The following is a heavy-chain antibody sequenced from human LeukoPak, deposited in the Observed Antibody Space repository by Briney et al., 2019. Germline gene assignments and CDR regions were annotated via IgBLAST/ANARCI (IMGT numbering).Heavy chain of an antibody. D-gene: IGHD3-22*01. CDR2: IYHSGST. V-gene: IGHV4-4*02. CDR1: GGSISSSNW. J-gene: IGHJ1*01. CDR3: ARASYDSSDYEYFQH. Sequence: PSETLSLTCAVSGGSISSSNWWSWVRQPPGKGLEWIGEIYHSGSTNYNPSLKSRVTISVDKSKNQFSLKLSSVTAADTAVYYCARASYDSSDYEYFQHWGQGTLVTVSS.